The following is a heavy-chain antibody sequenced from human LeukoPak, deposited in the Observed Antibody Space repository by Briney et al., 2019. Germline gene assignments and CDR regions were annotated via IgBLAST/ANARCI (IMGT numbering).Heavy chain of an antibody. CDR1: GFTFSSYE. D-gene: IGHD6-13*01. V-gene: IGHV3-48*03. CDR3: ARDRTWIAAAGLFDY. Sequence: PGGSLGLSCAASGFTFSSYEMNWVRQAPGKGLEWVSYISSSGSTIYYADSVKGRFTISRDNAKNSLYLQMNSLRAEDTAVYYCARDRTWIAAAGLFDYWGQGTLVTVSS. J-gene: IGHJ4*02. CDR2: ISSSGSTI.